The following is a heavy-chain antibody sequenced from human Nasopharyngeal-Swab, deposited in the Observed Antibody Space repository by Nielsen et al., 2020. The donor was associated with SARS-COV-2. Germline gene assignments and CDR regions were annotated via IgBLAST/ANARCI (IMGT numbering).Heavy chain of an antibody. CDR1: GYTLTELS. J-gene: IGHJ4*02. V-gene: IGHV1-24*01. Sequence: ASVKVSCKVSGYTLTELSMHWVRQAPGKGLEWMGGFDPEDGETIYEQKFQGRVTMTEDTSTDTAYMELSSLRSEDTAVYYCATASPWIAVAGTLYFDYWGQGTLVTVSS. CDR3: ATASPWIAVAGTLYFDY. D-gene: IGHD6-19*01. CDR2: FDPEDGET.